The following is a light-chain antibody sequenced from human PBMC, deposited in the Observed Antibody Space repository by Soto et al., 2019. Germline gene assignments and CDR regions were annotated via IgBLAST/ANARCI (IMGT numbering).Light chain of an antibody. CDR2: AAS. CDR3: QKYNSAPRT. Sequence: DIQMTQSPSSLSASVGDRVTITCRASQGISNYLAWYQQKPGKVPKLLIYAASTLRSGLPSRFSGSGSGTDFTLTISSLQPEDVATYYCQKYNSAPRTFGQGTKVDIK. CDR1: QGISNY. V-gene: IGKV1-27*01. J-gene: IGKJ1*01.